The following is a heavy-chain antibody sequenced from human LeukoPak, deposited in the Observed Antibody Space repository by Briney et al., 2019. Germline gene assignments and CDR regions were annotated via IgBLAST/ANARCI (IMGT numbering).Heavy chain of an antibody. Sequence: PGGSLTLSCAASGFTLSSYGMQWVRQAPGKGLEWVAVIWYEGSNKYYADSVKGRFTISRDNSKNTLYLQMNSLRAEDTAVYYCARDVPAYYYDSSGYTDAFDIWGQGTMVTVSS. J-gene: IGHJ3*02. CDR1: GFTLSSYG. D-gene: IGHD3-22*01. CDR3: ARDVPAYYYDSSGYTDAFDI. V-gene: IGHV3-33*01. CDR2: IWYEGSNK.